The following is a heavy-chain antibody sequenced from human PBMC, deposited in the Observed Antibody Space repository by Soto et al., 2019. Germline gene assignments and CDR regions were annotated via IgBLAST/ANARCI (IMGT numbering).Heavy chain of an antibody. J-gene: IGHJ4*02. Sequence: ASVKVSCKASGYTFTSYGISWVRQAPGQGLEWMGWISAYNGNTNYAQKLQGRVTMTTDTSTSTAYMELRSLRSDDTAVYYCARSGSGYDLGTKQRDAEGDYWGQGTLVTVSS. CDR1: GYTFTSYG. V-gene: IGHV1-18*01. D-gene: IGHD5-12*01. CDR2: ISAYNGNT. CDR3: ARSGSGYDLGTKQRDAEGDY.